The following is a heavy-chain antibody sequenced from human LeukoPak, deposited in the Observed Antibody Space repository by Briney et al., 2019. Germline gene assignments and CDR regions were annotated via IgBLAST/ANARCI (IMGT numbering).Heavy chain of an antibody. CDR2: ISSSSRTI. Sequence: PGGSLRLSCEASGFTFSGYSMNWVRQAPGKGLEWISYISSSSRTIYYADSVKGRFTISRDTAKNSLYLQMNSLRAEDTAVYYCARDKLGDYVHDCWGQGTLVTVSS. CDR3: ARDKLGDYVHDC. D-gene: IGHD4-17*01. V-gene: IGHV3-48*01. J-gene: IGHJ4*02. CDR1: GFTFSGYS.